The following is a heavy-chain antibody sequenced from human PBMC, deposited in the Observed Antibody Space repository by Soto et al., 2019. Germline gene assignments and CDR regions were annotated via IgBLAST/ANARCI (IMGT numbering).Heavy chain of an antibody. CDR3: ASLYCSGGSCRFDY. J-gene: IGHJ4*02. V-gene: IGHV1-46*01. D-gene: IGHD2-15*01. CDR1: GYTFTSYY. CDR2: INPSGGST. Sequence: QVQLVQSGAEVKKPGASVKVSCKASGYTFTSYYMHWVRQAPGQGLEWRGLINPSGGSTSYAQKFQGRVTMPRDTYTCTVYTDLRSLRSEDTAVYYCASLYCSGGSCRFDYWGQGTLVTVSS.